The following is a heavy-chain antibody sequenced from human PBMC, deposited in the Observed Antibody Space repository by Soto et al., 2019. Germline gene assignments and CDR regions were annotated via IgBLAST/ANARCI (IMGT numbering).Heavy chain of an antibody. J-gene: IGHJ6*02. CDR2: IYPGDSDT. CDR1: GYSFTNYW. D-gene: IGHD6-13*01. Sequence: GESLKIPCKVFGYSFTNYWIGWVRQMTRKGLEWMGIIYPGDSDTRYSPSFQGQVTISADKSISTAYLQWSSLKASDTAMYYCACTYSSSWYSYYYYGMDVWGQGTTVTVSS. CDR3: ACTYSSSWYSYYYYGMDV. V-gene: IGHV5-51*01.